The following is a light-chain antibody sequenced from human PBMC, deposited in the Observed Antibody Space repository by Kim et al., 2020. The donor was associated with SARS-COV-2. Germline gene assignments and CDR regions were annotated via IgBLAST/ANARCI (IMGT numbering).Light chain of an antibody. V-gene: IGKV3-20*01. CDR3: HQYVYSPWT. J-gene: IGKJ1*01. CDR1: ESIRNNY. CDR2: GAS. Sequence: PPGESDTLSCRASESIRNNYIAWYQQKRGQAPRVLIYGASTRATGIPDRFSGSGSGTDFTLTVSRLEPEDSALYYCHQYVYSPWTFGQGTKVDIK.